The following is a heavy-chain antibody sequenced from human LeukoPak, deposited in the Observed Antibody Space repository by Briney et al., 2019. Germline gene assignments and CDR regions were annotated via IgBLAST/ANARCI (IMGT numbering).Heavy chain of an antibody. CDR1: GFTFSSYW. CDR3: ARDGRVGATKAFVI. V-gene: IGHV3-7*01. CDR2: INEDGSGK. Sequence: GGSLRLSCAASGFTFSSYWMSWVRQAPGKGLEWVGNINEDGSGKSYVDSVKGRFTISRDNAKNSLYLQMNSLRAEDTAVYYCARDGRVGATKAFVIWGQGTMVTVSS. D-gene: IGHD2-15*01. J-gene: IGHJ3*02.